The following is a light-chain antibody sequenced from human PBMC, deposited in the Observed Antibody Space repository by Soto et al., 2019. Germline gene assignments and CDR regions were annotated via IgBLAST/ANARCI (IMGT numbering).Light chain of an antibody. Sequence: DIVMTQSPDSLTVSLGERATINCKSSQSILSSSNNKNYLVWYQQKPGQSPKLLIYWTSTRESGVPERFIGSGSGDEFTLTISSLQAEDVAVYYCQQSFGNFTWTFGQGTKVEIK. CDR2: WTS. V-gene: IGKV4-1*01. CDR3: QQSFGNFTWT. CDR1: QSILSSSNNKNY. J-gene: IGKJ1*01.